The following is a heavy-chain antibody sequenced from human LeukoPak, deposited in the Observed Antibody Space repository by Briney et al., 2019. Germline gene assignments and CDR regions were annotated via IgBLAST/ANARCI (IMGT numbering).Heavy chain of an antibody. J-gene: IGHJ4*02. CDR2: IIPIFGTA. D-gene: IGHD3-3*01. CDR1: GGTFSSYA. Sequence: SVKVSCKASGGTFSSYAVSWVRQAPGQGLEWMGGIIPIFGTANYAQKFQGRVTITADESTSTAYMELSSLRSEDTAVYYCARPLRFLEWLPFDYWGQGTLVTVSS. CDR3: ARPLRFLEWLPFDY. V-gene: IGHV1-69*01.